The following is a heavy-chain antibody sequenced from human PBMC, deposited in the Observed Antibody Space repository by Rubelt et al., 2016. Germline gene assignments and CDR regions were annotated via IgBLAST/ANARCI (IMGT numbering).Heavy chain of an antibody. Sequence: QVQLVQSGAEVKKPGSSVKVSCKASGGTFSSYAISWVRQAPGQGLEWMGRIIAILGIANNAQKFQGRVTITADKSTSTAYMELSSLKAADTAMYYCARPHDGYNFGYFDYWGQGTLVTVSS. CDR1: GGTFSSYA. V-gene: IGHV1-69*04. D-gene: IGHD5-24*01. J-gene: IGHJ4*02. CDR2: IIAILGIA. CDR3: ARPHDGYNFGYFDY.